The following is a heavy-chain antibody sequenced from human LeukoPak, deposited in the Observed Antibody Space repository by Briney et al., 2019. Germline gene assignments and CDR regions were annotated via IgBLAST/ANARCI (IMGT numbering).Heavy chain of an antibody. CDR2: IWYDGSNK. D-gene: IGHD6-13*01. CDR1: GFSFSSYG. J-gene: IGHJ6*03. V-gene: IGHV3-33*01. CDR3: ARIAAADPYYYYYMDV. Sequence: PGGSLRLSCAASGFSFSSYGMHWVRQAPGKGLEWVGVIWYDGSNKYYADSVKGRFIISRDNSKSTLYLQMNSLRAEDTAVYYCARIAAADPYYYYYMDVWGKGSTVTVSS.